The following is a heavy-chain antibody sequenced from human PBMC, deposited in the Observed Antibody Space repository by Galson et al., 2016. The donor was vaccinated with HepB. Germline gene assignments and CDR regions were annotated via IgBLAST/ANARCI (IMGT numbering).Heavy chain of an antibody. J-gene: IGHJ4*02. Sequence: TLRLSCAASGFTFSSYWMSWVRQAPGKRLECVANIKQDGSEQYYVVSVKGRFTISRDNAKNTLYLQMNSLRAEDTAVYYCASSVRGSGSPPGGYWGQGILVTVSS. CDR2: IKQDGSEQ. CDR3: ASSVRGSGSPPGGY. D-gene: IGHD3-10*01. V-gene: IGHV3-7*02. CDR1: GFTFSSYW.